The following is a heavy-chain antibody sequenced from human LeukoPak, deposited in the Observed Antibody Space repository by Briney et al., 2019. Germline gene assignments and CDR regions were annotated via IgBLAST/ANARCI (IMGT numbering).Heavy chain of an antibody. CDR2: ISYDGSNK. D-gene: IGHD4-17*01. CDR1: GFTFSSYA. J-gene: IGHJ6*02. V-gene: IGHV3-30-3*01. Sequence: GRSLRLSCAASGFTFSSYAMHWVRQAPGKGLEWVAVISYDGSNKYYADSVKGRFTISRDNSKNTLYLQMNSLRAEDTAVYYCARGPSNDYGDFGYYGMDVWGQGTTVTVSS. CDR3: ARGPSNDYGDFGYYGMDV.